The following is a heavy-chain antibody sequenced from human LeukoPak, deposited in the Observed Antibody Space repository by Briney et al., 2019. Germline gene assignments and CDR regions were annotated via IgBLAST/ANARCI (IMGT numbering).Heavy chain of an antibody. CDR1: GYTFISYA. J-gene: IGHJ4*02. Sequence: HWASVKVSCKASGYTFISYAMNWVRQAPGQGLQWLGWISASNGNTNYAQKFRDRVTMSTDTSTGTAYLDVRSLTSDDTAVYYCARDHSNWNYAPDFWGQGTLVIVSS. CDR3: ARDHSNWNYAPDF. V-gene: IGHV1-18*01. D-gene: IGHD1-7*01. CDR2: ISASNGNT.